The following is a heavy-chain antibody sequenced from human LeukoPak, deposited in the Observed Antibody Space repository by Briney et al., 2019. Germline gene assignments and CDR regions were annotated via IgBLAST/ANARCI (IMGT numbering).Heavy chain of an antibody. J-gene: IGHJ4*02. CDR1: GGSISSSSYY. Sequence: PSETLSLTCTVSGGSISSSSYYWGWIRQPPGKGLEWIGSIYYSGSTYYNPSLKSRVTISVDTSKNQFSLKLSSVTAADTAVYYCARQLLGEVHYWGQGTLVTVSS. CDR2: IYYSGST. CDR3: ARQLLGEVHY. D-gene: IGHD3-16*01. V-gene: IGHV4-39*07.